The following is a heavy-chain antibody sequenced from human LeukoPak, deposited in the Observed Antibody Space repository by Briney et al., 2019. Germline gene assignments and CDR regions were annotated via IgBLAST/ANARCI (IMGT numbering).Heavy chain of an antibody. V-gene: IGHV3-11*06. D-gene: IGHD3-22*01. CDR1: GFTFSGYY. CDR2: ISGSSSYT. Sequence: GGSLRLSCAASGFTFSGYYMSWIRQAPGKGLEWVTYISGSSSYTNYADSVKGRFTISRDNAKNSLYLQMNSLGAEDTAVYYCARHGLYDSSDYWTFQHWGQGTLVTVSS. CDR3: ARHGLYDSSDYWTFQH. J-gene: IGHJ1*01.